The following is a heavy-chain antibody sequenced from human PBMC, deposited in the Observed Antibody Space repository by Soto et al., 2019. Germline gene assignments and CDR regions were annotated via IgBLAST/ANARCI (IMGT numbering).Heavy chain of an antibody. V-gene: IGHV3-73*01. CDR1: GFTFSGSA. D-gene: IGHD3-22*01. CDR2: IRSKANSYAT. Sequence: GGSLRLSCAASGFTFSGSAMHWVRQASGKGLEWVGRIRSKANSYATAYAASVKGRFTISRDDSKNTAYLQMNSLKTEDTAVYYCTAPHYYDDSSGYYYWGQGTMVTVSS. CDR3: TAPHYYDDSSGYYY. J-gene: IGHJ4*02.